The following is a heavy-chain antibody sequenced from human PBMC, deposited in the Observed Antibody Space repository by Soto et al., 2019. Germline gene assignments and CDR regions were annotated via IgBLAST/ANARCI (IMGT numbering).Heavy chain of an antibody. CDR1: GYTFTSYY. D-gene: IGHD2-21*02. Sequence: ASVKVSCKASGYTFTSYYMHWVRQAPGQGLEWMGIINPSGGSTSYAQKFQGRVTMTRDTSTSTVYMELSSLRSEDTAVYYCARDYGSERSSTIVVVTGAFDYWGQGTLVTVSS. V-gene: IGHV1-46*01. J-gene: IGHJ4*02. CDR2: INPSGGST. CDR3: ARDYGSERSSTIVVVTGAFDY.